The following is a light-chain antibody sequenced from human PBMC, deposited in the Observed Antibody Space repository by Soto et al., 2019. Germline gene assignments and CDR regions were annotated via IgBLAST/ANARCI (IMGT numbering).Light chain of an antibody. CDR1: QSINIK. V-gene: IGKV3-20*01. Sequence: EIVLTQSPGTLSLSPGEGATLSCRASQSINIKLAWYQKKSGQAPRLLIYDASTRAYGIPDRFSGSGSGTDFSLTISRLEPEDFAVYYCQQYGSSPEWTFGQGTKVDIK. CDR3: QQYGSSPEWT. CDR2: DAS. J-gene: IGKJ1*01.